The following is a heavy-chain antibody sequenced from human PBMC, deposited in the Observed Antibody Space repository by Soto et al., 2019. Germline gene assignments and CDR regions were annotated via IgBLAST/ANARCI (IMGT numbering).Heavy chain of an antibody. V-gene: IGHV3-64*04. CDR2: ISSNGGST. D-gene: IGHD4-17*01. Sequence: TGGSLRLSCSPSGFTFSSYGMHWVRQAPGKGLEYVSGISSNGGSTYYADSVKGRFTISRDNSKNTLYLQMSSLKASDTAMYYCARRDDYGGSYGMDVWGQGTTVTVSS. CDR1: GFTFSSYG. J-gene: IGHJ6*02. CDR3: ARRDDYGGSYGMDV.